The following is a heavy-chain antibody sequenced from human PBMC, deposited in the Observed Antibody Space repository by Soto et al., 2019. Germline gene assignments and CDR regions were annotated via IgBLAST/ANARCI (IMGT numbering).Heavy chain of an antibody. V-gene: IGHV3-66*01. J-gene: IGHJ4*02. Sequence: EVQLVESGGGLVQPGGSLRLSCAASGFSVSNLYMTWVRQAPGKGLEWVSVISSGGSTYYADSVKGRFTIYRDSSKNTLYLEMNRLRAGDTAVYYCARDTLGGAYDFWHGGQGTLVTVSS. D-gene: IGHD3-3*01. CDR3: ARDTLGGAYDFWH. CDR2: ISSGGST. CDR1: GFSVSNLY.